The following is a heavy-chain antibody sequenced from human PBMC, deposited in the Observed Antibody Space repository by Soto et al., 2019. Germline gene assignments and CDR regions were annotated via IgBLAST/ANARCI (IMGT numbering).Heavy chain of an antibody. V-gene: IGHV1-58*01. Sequence: SVKVSCKASGFTFTSSAVQWVRQARGQRLEWIGWIVVGSGNTNYAQKFQERVTTTRDMSTSTAYMELSSLRSEDTAVYYCAACTSCYGNYYYYGMDVWGQGTTVTVSS. D-gene: IGHD2-2*01. CDR1: GFTFTSSA. CDR3: AACTSCYGNYYYYGMDV. J-gene: IGHJ6*02. CDR2: IVVGSGNT.